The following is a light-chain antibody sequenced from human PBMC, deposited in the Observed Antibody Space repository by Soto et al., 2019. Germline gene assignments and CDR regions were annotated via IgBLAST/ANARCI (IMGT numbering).Light chain of an antibody. Sequence: VLTQSPGTLSLSPGERATLSCRASESIVNNNLAWYQQKPGQAPRLLISGASNRATGVPDRFSGSGSGSDFPLTIDRLEPEDFAVFYCQQYGASPPEYTFGQGTKLEIK. CDR1: ESIVNNN. CDR2: GAS. CDR3: QQYGASPPEYT. J-gene: IGKJ2*01. V-gene: IGKV3-20*01.